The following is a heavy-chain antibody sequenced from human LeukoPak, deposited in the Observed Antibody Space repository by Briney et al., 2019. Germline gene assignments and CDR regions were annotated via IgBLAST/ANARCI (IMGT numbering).Heavy chain of an antibody. CDR2: IRYDGSNK. CDR1: GFTFSSYG. Sequence: GGSLRLSCAASGFTFSSYGMHWVRQAPGKGLEWVAFIRYDGSNKYYADSVKGRFTISRDNSKNTLYLQMNSLRAEDTAVYYCARVSITMVRGVIITDPNYYYYYYMDVWGKGTSVTISS. D-gene: IGHD3-10*01. V-gene: IGHV3-30*02. CDR3: ARVSITMVRGVIITDPNYYYYYYMDV. J-gene: IGHJ6*03.